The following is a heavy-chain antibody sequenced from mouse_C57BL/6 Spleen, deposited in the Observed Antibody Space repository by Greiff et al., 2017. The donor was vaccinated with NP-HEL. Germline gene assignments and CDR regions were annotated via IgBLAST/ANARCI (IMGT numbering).Heavy chain of an antibody. Sequence: VQLQQSGPELVKPGASVKISCKASGYTFTDYYMNWVKQSHGKSLEWIGDINPNNGGTSYNQKFKGKASLTVDKSSSTAYMELRSLTSEDSAVYYCAREEVFGHYYGSSLYAMDYWGQGTSVTVSS. V-gene: IGHV1-26*01. J-gene: IGHJ4*01. CDR2: INPNNGGT. CDR3: AREEVFGHYYGSSLYAMDY. CDR1: GYTFTDYY. D-gene: IGHD1-1*01.